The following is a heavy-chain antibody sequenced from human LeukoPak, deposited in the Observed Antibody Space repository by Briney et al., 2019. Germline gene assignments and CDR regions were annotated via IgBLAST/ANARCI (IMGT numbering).Heavy chain of an antibody. Sequence: GGSLRLSCAASGFTFSNYDIHWVRQAPGKGLEWVAVISFDGSHKYYSDSVKGRFTISRDNSKNTLYLQMNSLRAEDTAMYYCAKAKRIIMVRGVIQADYFDYWGQGILVTVSS. J-gene: IGHJ4*02. CDR2: ISFDGSHK. D-gene: IGHD3-10*01. V-gene: IGHV3-30*18. CDR3: AKAKRIIMVRGVIQADYFDY. CDR1: GFTFSNYD.